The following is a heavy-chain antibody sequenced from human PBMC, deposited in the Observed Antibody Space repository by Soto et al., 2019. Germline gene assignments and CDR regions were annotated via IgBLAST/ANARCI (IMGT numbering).Heavy chain of an antibody. CDR1: GFTFSNYA. D-gene: IGHD2-2*01. Sequence: EMQLLESGGGLVQPGGSLRLSCAASGFTFSNYAMTWVRQAPGKGLDWVSGISGSGGTTFYAGSVKGRFAVSRDNSKNPLYLQMSSLRAEDTAVYYCALRYCSRTTCPPLNSYFYMDVWGKGTTVTVSS. CDR2: ISGSGGTT. J-gene: IGHJ6*03. V-gene: IGHV3-23*01. CDR3: ALRYCSRTTCPPLNSYFYMDV.